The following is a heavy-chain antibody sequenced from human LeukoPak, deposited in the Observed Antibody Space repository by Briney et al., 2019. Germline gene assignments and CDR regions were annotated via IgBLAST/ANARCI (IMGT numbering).Heavy chain of an antibody. V-gene: IGHV4-34*01. D-gene: IGHD1-26*01. Sequence: SETLSLTCAVSGESFSGHYWSWIRQTPGKGLEWIGSIYYSGSTYYNPSLKSRVTISVDTSKNQFSLKLSSVTAADTAVYYCARDPGLWELQTYFDYWGQGTLVTVSS. J-gene: IGHJ4*02. CDR1: GESFSGHY. CDR2: IYYSGST. CDR3: ARDPGLWELQTYFDY.